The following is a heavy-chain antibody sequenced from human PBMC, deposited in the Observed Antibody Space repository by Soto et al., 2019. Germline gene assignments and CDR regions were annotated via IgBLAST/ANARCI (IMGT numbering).Heavy chain of an antibody. CDR3: ARDHHYDSSGYYSGRFDP. Sequence: SETLSLTCTVSVGSISSGDYYWSWIRQVPGKGLEWVGYIYYSGSTYYNPSLKSRVAMSVDTSKNQFSLKLSSVTAADTAIYYCARDHHYDSSGYYSGRFDPWGQGTLVTVSS. CDR1: VGSISSGDYY. D-gene: IGHD3-22*01. V-gene: IGHV4-31*03. J-gene: IGHJ5*02. CDR2: IYYSGST.